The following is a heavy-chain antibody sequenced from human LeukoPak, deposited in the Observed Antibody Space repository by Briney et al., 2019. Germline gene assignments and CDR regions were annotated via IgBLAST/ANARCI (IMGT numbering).Heavy chain of an antibody. Sequence: ASVKVSCKASGYTFTSYGISWVRQAPGQRLEWMGWISAYNGNTNYAQKLQGRVTMTTDTSTSTAYMELSSLRSEDTAVYYCARAKSSSWYRGAFDIWGQGTMVTVSS. D-gene: IGHD6-13*01. J-gene: IGHJ3*02. CDR1: GYTFTSYG. CDR2: ISAYNGNT. CDR3: ARAKSSSWYRGAFDI. V-gene: IGHV1-18*01.